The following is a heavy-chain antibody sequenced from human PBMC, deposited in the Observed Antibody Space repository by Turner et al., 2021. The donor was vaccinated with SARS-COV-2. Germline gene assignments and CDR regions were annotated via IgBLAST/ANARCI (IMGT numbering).Heavy chain of an antibody. CDR2: FEPEDDET. Sequence: QVQLVQSGAEVKKPGASVKVTCKASGYTLTGLSINWVRQAPGKGLEWMGGFEPEDDETIYVQKFQGRVTMTEDTSTDTAYMELSSLRSEDTAVYYCATAPANYYDSSGSKGFYYYYYGMDVWGQGTTVTVSS. CDR1: GYTLTGLS. J-gene: IGHJ6*02. D-gene: IGHD3-22*01. CDR3: ATAPANYYDSSGSKGFYYYYYGMDV. V-gene: IGHV1-24*01.